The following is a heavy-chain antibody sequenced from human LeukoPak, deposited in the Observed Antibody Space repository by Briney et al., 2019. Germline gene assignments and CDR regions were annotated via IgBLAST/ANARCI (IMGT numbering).Heavy chain of an antibody. CDR2: ISSDGSKT. D-gene: IGHD6-19*01. Sequence: GGYLRLSCAVSGFTFSSYWMDWVRQVPGKGLVWVSRISSDGSKTAYADSVKGRFTISRDNAKNTMYLQMSSLRVEDTAVYYCAKRGDGGAWYDYWGQGVLVIVSS. V-gene: IGHV3-74*01. CDR1: GFTFSSYW. J-gene: IGHJ4*02. CDR3: AKRGDGGAWYDY.